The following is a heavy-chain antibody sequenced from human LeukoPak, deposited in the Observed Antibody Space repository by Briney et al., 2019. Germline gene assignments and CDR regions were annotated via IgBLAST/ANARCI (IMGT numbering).Heavy chain of an antibody. CDR3: ATYSHYYSYGMDV. CDR2: IYDSGST. D-gene: IGHD4-11*01. CDR1: GGSISSYY. V-gene: IGHV4-59*01. Sequence: KPSETLSLTCTVSGGSISSYYWSWIRQPPGKGLEWIGYIYDSGSTNYNPSLKSRVTISVDTSKNQLSLKLNSVTAADMAVYYCATYSHYYSYGMDVWGQGTTVTVSS. J-gene: IGHJ6*02.